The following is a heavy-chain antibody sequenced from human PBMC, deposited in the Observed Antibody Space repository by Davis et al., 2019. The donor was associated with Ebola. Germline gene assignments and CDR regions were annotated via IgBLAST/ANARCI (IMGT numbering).Heavy chain of an antibody. D-gene: IGHD5-24*01. V-gene: IGHV1-18*04. CDR2: ISAYNGNT. CDR3: ARWCKRWLQFGLHY. Sequence: ASVKVSCKASGYTFTSYGISWVRQAPGQGLEWMGWISAYNGNTNYAQKLQGRVTMTTGTSTSTAYMELRSLRSDDTAVYYCARWCKRWLQFGLHYWGQGTLVTVSS. CDR1: GYTFTSYG. J-gene: IGHJ4*02.